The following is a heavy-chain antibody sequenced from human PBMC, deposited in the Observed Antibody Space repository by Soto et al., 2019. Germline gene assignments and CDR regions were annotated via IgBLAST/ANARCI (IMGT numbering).Heavy chain of an antibody. Sequence: ASVKVSCKASGYTFTGYYMHWVRQAPGQGLEWMGWINPNSGGTNYAQKFQGRVTMTRDTSISTAYMELSRLRSDDTAVYYCARDESVYYYDSSGYYLFDYWGQGTLVTVSS. V-gene: IGHV1-2*02. J-gene: IGHJ4*02. CDR3: ARDESVYYYDSSGYYLFDY. CDR1: GYTFTGYY. CDR2: INPNSGGT. D-gene: IGHD3-22*01.